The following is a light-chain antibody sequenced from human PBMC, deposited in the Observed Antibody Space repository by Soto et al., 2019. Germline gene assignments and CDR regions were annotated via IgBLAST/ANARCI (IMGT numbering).Light chain of an antibody. CDR3: QQYGSSRT. Sequence: EIVLTQSPGTLSLSPGERATLSCRASQSISSSSLAWYQQKPGQAPRLLIYGASSRATGIPDRFSGSGSGIDFTLNISRLEPEDFSVYYCQQYGSSRTFGQGTKVEIK. CDR1: QSISSSS. J-gene: IGKJ1*01. CDR2: GAS. V-gene: IGKV3-20*01.